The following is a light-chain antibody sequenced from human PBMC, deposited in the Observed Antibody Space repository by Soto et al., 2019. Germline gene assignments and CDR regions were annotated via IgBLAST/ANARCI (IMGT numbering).Light chain of an antibody. J-gene: IGLJ1*01. V-gene: IGLV1-40*01. CDR3: QSYDSSLSSYV. CDR2: GNS. CDR1: SSNIGAGYA. Sequence: QSVLTQPPSVSGAPGQRVTISCTGSSSNIGAGYAVHWYQQLPGTAPKLLIYGNSNRPSGVPDRFSGSKSGTSASLAITGLQAEDEADYYCQSYDSSLSSYVFGPGTKVTVL.